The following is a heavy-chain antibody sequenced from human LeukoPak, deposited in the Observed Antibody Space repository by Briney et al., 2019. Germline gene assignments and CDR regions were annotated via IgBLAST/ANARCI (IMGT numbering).Heavy chain of an antibody. CDR2: ISAYMTNT. J-gene: IGHJ4*02. Sequence: ASVKVSCKASGDTFTSYGISCVRQAPGQRLEWWGGISAYMTNTNYAQNLQGRVTVTTDTSTITVYMEPTSLRSAETGVSYCARRAAVVGPLYSFDNWGQGTLITASS. CDR1: GDTFTSYG. D-gene: IGHD6-19*01. CDR3: ARRAAVVGPLYSFDN. V-gene: IGHV1-18*01.